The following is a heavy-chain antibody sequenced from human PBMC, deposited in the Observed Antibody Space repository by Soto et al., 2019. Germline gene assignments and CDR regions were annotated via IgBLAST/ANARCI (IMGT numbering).Heavy chain of an antibody. D-gene: IGHD3-22*01. V-gene: IGHV1-69*13. J-gene: IGHJ4*02. Sequence: SVKVSCKASGGTFSSYAISWVRQAPGQGLEWMGGIIPIFGTANYAQKFQGRVTITADESTSTAYMELSSLRSEDTAVYYCARGRSGYYYYFDYWGQGTLVTVSS. CDR1: GGTFSSYA. CDR3: ARGRSGYYYYFDY. CDR2: IIPIFGTA.